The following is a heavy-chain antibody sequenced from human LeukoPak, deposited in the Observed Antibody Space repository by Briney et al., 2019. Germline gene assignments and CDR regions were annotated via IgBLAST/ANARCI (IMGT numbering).Heavy chain of an antibody. Sequence: VASVKVSCKASGYTFTGYYMHWVQQAPGQGLEWMGWINPNSGGTNYAQKFQGRVTMTRDTSISTAYMELSRLRSDDTAVYYCAREGGIAVRNSSSNYWGQGTLVTVSS. V-gene: IGHV1-2*02. CDR1: GYTFTGYY. D-gene: IGHD6-6*01. J-gene: IGHJ4*02. CDR2: INPNSGGT. CDR3: AREGGIAVRNSSSNY.